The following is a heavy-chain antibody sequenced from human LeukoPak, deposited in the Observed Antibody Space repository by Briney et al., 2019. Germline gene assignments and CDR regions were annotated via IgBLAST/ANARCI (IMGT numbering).Heavy chain of an antibody. J-gene: IGHJ5*02. CDR3: ARHEWRSIAARRWFDP. CDR1: GYSFTSYW. V-gene: IGHV5-51*01. CDR2: IYPGDSDT. Sequence: GESLKISCKGSGYSFTSYWIGWVRQMPGKGLEWMGIIYPGDSDTRYSPSFQGQVTISADKSISTAYLQWSSLKASDTAMYYCARHEWRSIAARRWFDPWGQGTLVTVSS. D-gene: IGHD6-6*01.